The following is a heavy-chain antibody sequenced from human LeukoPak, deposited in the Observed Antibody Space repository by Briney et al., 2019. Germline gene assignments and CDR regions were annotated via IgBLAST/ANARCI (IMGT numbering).Heavy chain of an antibody. J-gene: IGHJ6*03. Sequence: GGSLGLSCAASGFTFSSYSMNWVRQAPGKGLEWVSSISSSSSYIYYADSVKGRFTISRDNAKNSLYLQMNSLGAEDTAVYYCARGGVNTMLRGVIRYYYMDVWGKGTTVTISS. V-gene: IGHV3-21*04. CDR1: GFTFSSYS. CDR2: ISSSSSYI. CDR3: ARGGVNTMLRGVIRYYYMDV. D-gene: IGHD3-10*01.